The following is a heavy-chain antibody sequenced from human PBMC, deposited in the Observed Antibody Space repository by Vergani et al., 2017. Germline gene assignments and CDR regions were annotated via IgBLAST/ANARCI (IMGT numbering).Heavy chain of an antibody. D-gene: IGHD3-22*01. CDR2: INPNSGGT. CDR1: GYTFTGYY. V-gene: IGHV1-2*02. Sequence: QVQLVQSGAEVKKPGASVKVFCKASGYTFTGYYMHWVRQAPGQGLEWMGWINPNSGGTNYAQKFQGRVTMTRDTSISTAYMELSRLRSDDTAVYYCAREGNYYDSTGVVPGGYFDWCPGTLVTVSS. J-gene: IGHJ4*02. CDR3: AREGNYYDSTGVVPGGYFD.